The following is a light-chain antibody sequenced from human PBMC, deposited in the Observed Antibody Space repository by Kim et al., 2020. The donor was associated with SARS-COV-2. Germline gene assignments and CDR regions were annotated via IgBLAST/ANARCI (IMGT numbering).Light chain of an antibody. V-gene: IGKV3-20*01. J-gene: IGKJ4*01. CDR1: QSVRSNY. CDR2: GAS. CDR3: QQYSTSPLT. Sequence: SPGERATLSCRASQSVRSNYLSWYQQKPGQAPRLLIYGASSRATGIPDRFSGSGSGTDFTLTISRLEPEDFAVYYCQQYSTSPLTFGGGTKVDIK.